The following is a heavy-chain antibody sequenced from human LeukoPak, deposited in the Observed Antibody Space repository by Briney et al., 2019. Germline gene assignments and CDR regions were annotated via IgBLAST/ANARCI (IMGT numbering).Heavy chain of an antibody. CDR2: IIPIFGTA. D-gene: IGHD5-24*01. J-gene: IGHJ4*02. CDR1: GGTFSSYA. CDR3: AANPKRWLQFCPDY. Sequence: ASVKVSCKASGGTFSSYAISWVRQAPGQGLEWMGGIIPIFGTANYAQKFQGRVTITADESTSTAYMELSSLRSEDTAVYYCAANPKRWLQFCPDYWGQGTLVTVSS. V-gene: IGHV1-69*13.